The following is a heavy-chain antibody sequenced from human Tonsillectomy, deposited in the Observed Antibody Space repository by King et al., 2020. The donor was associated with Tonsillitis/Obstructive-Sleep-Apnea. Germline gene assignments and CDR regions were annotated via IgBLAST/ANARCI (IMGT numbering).Heavy chain of an antibody. CDR1: GFTFDDYA. CDR3: AKVRGFYYMVV. V-gene: IGHV3-9*01. Sequence: VQLVESGGGLVQPGRSLRLSCTASGFTFDDYAMHWVRHAPGKGLEWVSGITWNSGSIGYADSVKGRFTISRDNAKNSLYLQMNSLRAEDTALYDCAKVRGFYYMVVWGEGATVTVSS. J-gene: IGHJ6*03. CDR2: ITWNSGSI.